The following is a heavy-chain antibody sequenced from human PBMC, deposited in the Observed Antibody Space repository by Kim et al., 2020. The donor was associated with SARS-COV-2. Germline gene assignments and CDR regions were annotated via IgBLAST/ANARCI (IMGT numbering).Heavy chain of an antibody. CDR1: GFTFSSYS. CDR2: ISSSSSYI. J-gene: IGHJ5*02. V-gene: IGHV3-21*01. CDR3: ARSGTTEQAWFDP. D-gene: IGHD1-1*01. Sequence: GGSLRLSCAASGFTFSSYSMNWVRQAPGKGLEWVSSISSSSSYIYYADSVKGRFTISRDNAKNSLYLQMNSLRAEDTAVYYCARSGTTEQAWFDPWGQGTLVTISS.